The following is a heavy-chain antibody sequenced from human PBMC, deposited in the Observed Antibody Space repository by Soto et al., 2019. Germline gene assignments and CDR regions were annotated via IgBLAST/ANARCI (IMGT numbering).Heavy chain of an antibody. D-gene: IGHD4-17*01. CDR1: GFTFSVSA. V-gene: IGHV3-73*01. J-gene: IGHJ3*02. CDR3: TRHRIIWANQMTTIISNDGFDT. Sequence: HPGGSLRLSCAASGFTFSVSAMHWVRQASGKGLEWVGRIRNKADNYATAYAASVKGRFTISRDDSKNTTYLQISSLKTEDTAVYYCTRHRIIWANQMTTIISNDGFDTWGQGTMVTVSS. CDR2: IRNKADNYAT.